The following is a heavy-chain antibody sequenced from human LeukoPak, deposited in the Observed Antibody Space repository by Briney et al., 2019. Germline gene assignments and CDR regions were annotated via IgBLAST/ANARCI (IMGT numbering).Heavy chain of an antibody. CDR1: GFTVSNNY. D-gene: IGHD1-26*01. V-gene: IGHV3-66*02. CDR2: IYSAGIT. Sequence: GGSLRLSCAASGFTVSNNYMSWVRQAPGKGLEWVSVIYSAGITYYADSVKGRFTISRDNSKNTLYLQMNSLRAEDTAVYYCARDGEGLGNYYMDVWGKGTTVTVSS. CDR3: ARDGEGLGNYYMDV. J-gene: IGHJ6*03.